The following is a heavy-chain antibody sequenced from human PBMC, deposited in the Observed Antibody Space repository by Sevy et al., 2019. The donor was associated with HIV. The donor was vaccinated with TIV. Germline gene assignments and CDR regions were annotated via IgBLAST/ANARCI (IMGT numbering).Heavy chain of an antibody. J-gene: IGHJ6*03. CDR1: GYTFTSYG. D-gene: IGHD3-3*01. CDR2: ISAYNGNT. V-gene: IGHV1-18*01. CDR3: ARATYYDFWSGYQLYYYMDV. Sequence: ASVKVSCKASGYTFTSYGISWVRQAPGQGLEWMGWISAYNGNTNYAQKLQRRVTMTTDTSTSTAYMELRSLRSDDTAVYYCARATYYDFWSGYQLYYYMDVWGKGTTVTVSS.